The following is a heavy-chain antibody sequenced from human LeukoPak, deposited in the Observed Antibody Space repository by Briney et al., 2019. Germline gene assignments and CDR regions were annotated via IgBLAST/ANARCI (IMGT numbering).Heavy chain of an antibody. CDR2: ISDSGATT. V-gene: IGHV3-23*01. Sequence: HPGGSLRLSCAASGFTFSSYAMYWVRQAQGKGLEWVSSISDSGATTYYTDSVKGRFTISRDNSKNTLYLQMNSLRAEDTAVYYCAKSTDSYSGSYLDYWGQGTLVTVSS. D-gene: IGHD1-26*01. CDR3: AKSTDSYSGSYLDY. J-gene: IGHJ4*02. CDR1: GFTFSSYA.